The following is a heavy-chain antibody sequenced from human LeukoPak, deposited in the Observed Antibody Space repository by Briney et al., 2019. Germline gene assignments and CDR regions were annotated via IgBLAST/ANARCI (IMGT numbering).Heavy chain of an antibody. CDR1: GGSISSYY. J-gene: IGHJ5*02. D-gene: IGHD2-2*02. Sequence: SETLSLTCTVPGGSISSYYWSWIRQPPGKGLEWIGYIYYSGSTNYNPSLKSRVTISVDTSKNQFSLKLSSVTAADTAVYYCASAIVVVPAAIGWFDPWGQGTLVTVSS. CDR3: ASAIVVVPAAIGWFDP. CDR2: IYYSGST. V-gene: IGHV4-59*01.